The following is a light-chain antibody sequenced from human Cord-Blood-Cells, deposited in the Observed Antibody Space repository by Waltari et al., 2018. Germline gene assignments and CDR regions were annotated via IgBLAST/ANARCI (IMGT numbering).Light chain of an antibody. CDR1: SSNIGSNY. CDR2: RNN. Sequence: QSVLTQPPSASGTPGQRVTISCSGSSSNIGSNYVYWSQPLPGTAPKLLIYRNNQRPSGVPDRFSGSKSGTSASLAISGLRSEDEADYYCAAWDDSLSGWVFGGGTKLTVL. J-gene: IGLJ3*02. V-gene: IGLV1-47*01. CDR3: AAWDDSLSGWV.